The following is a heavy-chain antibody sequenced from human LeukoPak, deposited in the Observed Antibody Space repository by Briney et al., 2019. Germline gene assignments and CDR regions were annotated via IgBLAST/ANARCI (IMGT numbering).Heavy chain of an antibody. J-gene: IGHJ4*02. CDR2: IIPVFGTT. CDR1: EGVFSDYP. V-gene: IGHV1-69*05. Sequence: GASVKVSCKTSEGVFSDYPVSWVRLAPGQGLEWMGGIIPVFGTTTYAPKFQGRVSLSIHESAGTAYMELSDLTFEDTAIYYCAGDFYGSGSYRPAFDYWGQGTLVTVSS. CDR3: AGDFYGSGSYRPAFDY. D-gene: IGHD3-10*01.